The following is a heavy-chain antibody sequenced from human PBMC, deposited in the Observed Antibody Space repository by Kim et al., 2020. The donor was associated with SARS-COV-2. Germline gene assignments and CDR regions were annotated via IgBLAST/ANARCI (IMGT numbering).Heavy chain of an antibody. CDR3: ARGIGGATCFDI. Sequence: GGSLRLSCEAPGFTYSTYWMHWVRQAPGKGLEWVSRINPDGSTTNYTDSVKGRFTISRDNAKNTLYLQMNTLRAEDTAVFYCARGIGGATCFDIWGQGTTATVSS. D-gene: IGHD2-15*01. CDR1: GFTYSTYW. CDR2: INPDGSTT. V-gene: IGHV3-74*01. J-gene: IGHJ3*02.